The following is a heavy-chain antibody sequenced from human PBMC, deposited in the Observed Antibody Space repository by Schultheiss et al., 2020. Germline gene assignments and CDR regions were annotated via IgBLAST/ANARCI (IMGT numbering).Heavy chain of an antibody. J-gene: IGHJ4*02. CDR3: ARGGEQLVSSY. Sequence: SETLSLTCTVSGGSISSGSYYWSWIRQPAGKGLEWIGRIYTSGSTNYNPSLKSRVTISVDTSKNQFSLKLSSVTAADTAVYYCARGGEQLVSSYWGQGTLVTVSS. CDR2: IYTSGST. V-gene: IGHV4-61*02. CDR1: GGSISSGSYY. D-gene: IGHD6-6*01.